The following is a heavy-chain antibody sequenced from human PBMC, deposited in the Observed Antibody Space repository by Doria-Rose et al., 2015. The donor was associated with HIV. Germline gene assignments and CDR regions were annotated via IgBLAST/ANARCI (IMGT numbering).Heavy chain of an antibody. D-gene: IGHD6-13*01. J-gene: IGHJ4*02. CDR3: ARIKSSRWYHKYYFDF. V-gene: IGHV2-26*01. CDR2: LFSDDER. CDR1: GVSLSSPGMG. Sequence: QVQLVQSGPVLVKPTETLTLTCTVSGVSLSSPGMGVSWIRQPPGKDLEWLANLFSDDERSYKTSLKSRLTIYRGTSKSQVVLTMTDMDPVDTATYYCARIKSSRWYHKYYFDFWGQGTLVIVSA.